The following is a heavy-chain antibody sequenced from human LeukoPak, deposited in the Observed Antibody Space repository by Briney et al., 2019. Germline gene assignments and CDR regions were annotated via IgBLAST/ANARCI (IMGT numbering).Heavy chain of an antibody. CDR2: ISYDGSNK. CDR1: GFTFSSYA. V-gene: IGHV3-30-3*01. D-gene: IGHD6-25*01. J-gene: IGHJ5*02. Sequence: GGSVRLSCAASGFTFSSYAMHWVRQAPGKGLEWVAVISYDGSNKYYADSVKGRFTISRDNSKNTLYLQMNSLRTEDTAVYYCAKGQRWFDPWGQGTLVTVSS. CDR3: AKGQRWFDP.